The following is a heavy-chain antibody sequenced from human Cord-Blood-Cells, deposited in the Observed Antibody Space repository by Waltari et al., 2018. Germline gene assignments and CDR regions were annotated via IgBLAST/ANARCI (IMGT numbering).Heavy chain of an antibody. Sequence: QVQLVQSGAEVKKPGASVKVSCKASGYTFTSYDINWARQATGQGLEWMGWMSPHGSKTGYAQKFQSRATMTRNTSISTAYVELSSLGSEDTAVYYCARGVVYDLWSGYPNGMDVWGQGTTVTVAS. D-gene: IGHD3-3*01. CDR2: MSPHGSKT. CDR3: ARGVVYDLWSGYPNGMDV. V-gene: IGHV1-8*01. CDR1: GYTFTSYD. J-gene: IGHJ6*02.